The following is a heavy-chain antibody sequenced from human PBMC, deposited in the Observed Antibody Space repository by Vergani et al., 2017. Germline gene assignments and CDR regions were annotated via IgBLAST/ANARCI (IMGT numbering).Heavy chain of an antibody. D-gene: IGHD5-12*01. CDR1: GFTFSSYW. J-gene: IGHJ4*02. V-gene: IGHV3-74*01. CDR3: ARDGYSGYDYGIDY. CDR2: INSDGSST. Sequence: EVQLVESGGGLVQPGGSLRLSCAASGFTFSSYWMHWVRQAPGKGLVWVSRINSDGSSTCYADSVKGRFTISRDNAKTTLYLQMNSLRAEDTAVYYCARDGYSGYDYGIDYGGQGTLVTVSS.